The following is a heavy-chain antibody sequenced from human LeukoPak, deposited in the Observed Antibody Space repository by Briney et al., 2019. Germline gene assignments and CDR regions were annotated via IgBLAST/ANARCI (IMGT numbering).Heavy chain of an antibody. Sequence: GSLRLSCAASGFTFSSCWGWIRQPGGKGLEWIGRISASGRTNYTPPLTRRVTMSVDTSKNQFSLRLSSVTAADTAVYYCAKGGDTSGYYGTNWYFALWGRGTLVTVSS. CDR3: AKGGDTSGYYGTNWYFAL. D-gene: IGHD3-3*01. J-gene: IGHJ2*01. CDR2: ISASGRT. V-gene: IGHV4-4*07. CDR1: GFTFSSC.